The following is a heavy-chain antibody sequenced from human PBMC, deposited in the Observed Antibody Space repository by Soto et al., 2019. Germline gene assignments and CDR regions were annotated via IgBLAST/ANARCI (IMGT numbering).Heavy chain of an antibody. Sequence: SETLSLTCAVSGGSISSSGYSWSWIRQPPGKGLEWIGYIYHSGSTYYNPSLKSRVTISVDRSKNQFSLKLSSVTAADTAVYYCASGRGDSYGLISWGQGTLVTVSS. D-gene: IGHD5-18*01. CDR1: GGSISSSGYS. J-gene: IGHJ5*02. CDR2: IYHSGST. V-gene: IGHV4-30-2*01. CDR3: ASGRGDSYGLIS.